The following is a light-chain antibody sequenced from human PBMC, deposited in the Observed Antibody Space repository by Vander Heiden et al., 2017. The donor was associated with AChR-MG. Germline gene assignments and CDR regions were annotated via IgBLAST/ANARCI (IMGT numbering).Light chain of an antibody. Sequence: SYVLTQPPSVSVAPGKTARITCGGNNIGSKSVHGYQEKQGQAPVLVVYDDSDRPSGIPERFAGSNSGNTATLTISRVEAGDEADYYCQVWDSSSDPHVVFGGGTKLTVL. CDR2: DDS. J-gene: IGLJ2*01. CDR3: QVWDSSSDPHVV. V-gene: IGLV3-21*03. CDR1: NIGSKS.